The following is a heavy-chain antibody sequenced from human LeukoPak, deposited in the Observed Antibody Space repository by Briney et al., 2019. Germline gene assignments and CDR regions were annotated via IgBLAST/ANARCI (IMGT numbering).Heavy chain of an antibody. CDR1: GYTFTGYY. D-gene: IGHD6-13*01. Sequence: GASVKVSCKASGYTFTGYYLHWVRQAPGQGLEWMGWVNPNSGGTNFAQRFQGRVTMTRDTSISTAYMEVSSLRSDDTAVYYCAREYSSSWYGQTVRFDYWGQGTLVTVSS. V-gene: IGHV1-2*02. CDR2: VNPNSGGT. J-gene: IGHJ4*02. CDR3: AREYSSSWYGQTVRFDY.